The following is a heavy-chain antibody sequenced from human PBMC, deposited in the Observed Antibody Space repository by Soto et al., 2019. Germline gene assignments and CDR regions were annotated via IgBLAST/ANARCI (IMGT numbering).Heavy chain of an antibody. Sequence: SETLSLTCTVSGGSISSYYWSWIRQPPGKGLEWIGYVYNSGSTNYNPSLKSRVTISIDTSKNQFSLKLSSVTAADTAVYYCARTITDWVYFDYWGQGTLVTVSS. V-gene: IGHV4-59*01. CDR2: VYNSGST. CDR3: ARTITDWVYFDY. D-gene: IGHD2-21*01. CDR1: GGSISSYY. J-gene: IGHJ4*02.